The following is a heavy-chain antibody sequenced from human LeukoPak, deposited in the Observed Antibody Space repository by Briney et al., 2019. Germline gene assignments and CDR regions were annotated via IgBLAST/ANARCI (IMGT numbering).Heavy chain of an antibody. V-gene: IGHV1-2*04. CDR3: ARAKAPGDGDYLLRGHDPSWDDYYYYGMDV. D-gene: IGHD4-17*01. J-gene: IGHJ6*02. Sequence: ASVKVSCKASGYTFTGYYMHWVRQAPGQGLEWMGWINPNSGGTNYAQKFQGWVTMTRDTSISTAYMELSRLRSDDTAVYYCARAKAPGDGDYLLRGHDPSWDDYYYYGMDVWGQGTTVTVSS. CDR2: INPNSGGT. CDR1: GYTFTGYY.